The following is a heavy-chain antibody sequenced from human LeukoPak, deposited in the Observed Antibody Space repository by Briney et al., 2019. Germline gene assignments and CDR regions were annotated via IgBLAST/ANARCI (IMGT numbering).Heavy chain of an antibody. CDR3: ARMGSSSSSF. CDR1: GFTSSSYW. D-gene: IGHD6-6*01. Sequence: GGSLRLSCAASGFTSSSYWMSWVRQAPGKGLEWVANIKQDGSEKYYVDSVKGRFTISRDNAKNSLYLQMNSLRAEDTAVYYCARMGSSSSSFWGQGTLVTVSS. J-gene: IGHJ4*02. V-gene: IGHV3-7*01. CDR2: IKQDGSEK.